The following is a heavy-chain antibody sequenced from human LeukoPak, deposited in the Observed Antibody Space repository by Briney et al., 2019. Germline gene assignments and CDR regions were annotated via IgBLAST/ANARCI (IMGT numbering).Heavy chain of an antibody. V-gene: IGHV1-2*02. CDR2: INPSSGGT. D-gene: IGHD3-10*01. CDR1: GYTFTAYY. CDR3: ASPSNYGSGSQLNY. J-gene: IGHJ4*02. Sequence: GASVTVSCKASGYTFTAYYMHWVRQAPGQGLEWMGWINPSSGGTNYAQKFQGRVIMTRDTSISTAYMELSRLRSDDTAVYYCASPSNYGSGSQLNYRGQGTLVTVSS.